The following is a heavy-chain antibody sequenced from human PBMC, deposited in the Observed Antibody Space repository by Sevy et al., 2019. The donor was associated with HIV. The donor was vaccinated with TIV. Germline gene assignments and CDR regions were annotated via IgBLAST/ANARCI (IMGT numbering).Heavy chain of an antibody. CDR1: GYTFTSYD. D-gene: IGHD2-2*01. J-gene: IGHJ3*02. Sequence: ASVKVSCKASGYTFTSYDINWVRQATGQGLEWMGWMNSNSGNTGYAQKFQGRVTMTRNTSISTDYMRLMSLRSEDTAVYYCARVLFYCSSSSCPDAFDIWGQGTMVTVSS. V-gene: IGHV1-8*01. CDR2: MNSNSGNT. CDR3: ARVLFYCSSSSCPDAFDI.